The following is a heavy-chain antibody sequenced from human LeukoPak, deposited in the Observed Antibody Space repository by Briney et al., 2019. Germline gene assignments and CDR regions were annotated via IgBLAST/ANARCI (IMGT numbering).Heavy chain of an antibody. V-gene: IGHV1-18*01. CDR2: ISAYNGNT. CDR3: AREGAYYYGSGSYPNGDY. Sequence: GASVKVSCKASGYTFTNYGLTWVRQAPGQGLEWMGWISAYNGNTNYALKLQGRVTMTTDTSTSTAYMELRSLRSDDTAVYYCAREGAYYYGSGSYPNGDYWGQGTLVTVSS. D-gene: IGHD3-10*01. CDR1: GYTFTNYG. J-gene: IGHJ4*02.